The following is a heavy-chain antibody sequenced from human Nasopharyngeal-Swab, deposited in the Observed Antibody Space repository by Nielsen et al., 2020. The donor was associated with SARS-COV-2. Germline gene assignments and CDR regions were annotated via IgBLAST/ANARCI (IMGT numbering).Heavy chain of an antibody. D-gene: IGHD1-1*01. V-gene: IGHV3-7*02. CDR2: INQDGSTK. J-gene: IGHJ4*02. Sequence: GGSLRLSCATSGFTFTTYWMSWVRQAPGKGLEWVANINQDGSTKYYVDSVKGRFTISRDNAKNSLYLQMNSLRAEGTAVYYCARLSGTHYWGQGTLVTVSS. CDR3: ARLSGTHY. CDR1: GFTFTTYW.